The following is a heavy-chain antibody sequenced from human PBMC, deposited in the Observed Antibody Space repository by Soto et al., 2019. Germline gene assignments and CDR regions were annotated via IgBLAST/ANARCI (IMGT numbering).Heavy chain of an antibody. D-gene: IGHD2-15*01. CDR3: ARDLAKGGGSAGFDY. Sequence: QVQLVQSGAEVKKPGASVKVSCKASGYTFTGYYMHWVRQAPGQGLEWMGWINPNGGGTKYPQKFQGGGTVTRDTSITTVYMSLTGLKSDDTAVYYCARDLAKGGGSAGFDYWGQGTLVAVSS. CDR1: GYTFTGYY. CDR2: INPNGGGT. V-gene: IGHV1-2*02. J-gene: IGHJ4*02.